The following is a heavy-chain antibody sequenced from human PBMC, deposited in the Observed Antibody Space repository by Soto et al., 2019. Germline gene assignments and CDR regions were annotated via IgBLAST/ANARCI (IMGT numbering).Heavy chain of an antibody. CDR3: ARAISESGYCSGGSCYSYYYYYGMDV. CDR1: GGTFSSYA. D-gene: IGHD2-15*01. J-gene: IGHJ6*02. V-gene: IGHV1-69*01. Sequence: QVQLVQSGAEVKKPGSSVKVSCKASGGTFSSYAISWVRQAPGQGLEWMGGIIPIFGTANYAQKFQGSVTSTADESTSIADMELRSLRSEDTAVYYCARAISESGYCSGGSCYSYYYYYGMDVWGQGTTVTVSS. CDR2: IIPIFGTA.